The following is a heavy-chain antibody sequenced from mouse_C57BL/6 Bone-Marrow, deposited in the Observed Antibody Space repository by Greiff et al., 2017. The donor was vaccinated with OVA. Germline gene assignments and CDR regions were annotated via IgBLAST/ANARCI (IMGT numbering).Heavy chain of an antibody. Sequence: VQLKQPGAELVMPGASVKLSCKASGYTFTSYWMHWVKQRPGQGLEWIGEIDPSDSYTNYNQKFKGKSTLTVDKSSSTAYMQLSSLTSEDSAVYYCAREGGSMAYWGQGTLVTVSA. J-gene: IGHJ3*01. CDR1: GYTFTSYW. CDR2: IDPSDSYT. CDR3: AREGGSMAY. V-gene: IGHV1-69*01.